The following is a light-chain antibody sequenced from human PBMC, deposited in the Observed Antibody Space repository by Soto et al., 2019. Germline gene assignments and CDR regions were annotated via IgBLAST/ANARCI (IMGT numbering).Light chain of an antibody. CDR1: ESIGNW. Sequence: DIQMTQSPSTLSAFIGDRVTMTCRASESIGNWLAWHQQRPGKAPKLLIYKASNLDTGVPSRFSGSGSGTEFTLTISSLQPDDFATYYCQQYSSYSAYTFGQGTKVEIK. V-gene: IGKV1-5*03. CDR3: QQYSSYSAYT. CDR2: KAS. J-gene: IGKJ2*01.